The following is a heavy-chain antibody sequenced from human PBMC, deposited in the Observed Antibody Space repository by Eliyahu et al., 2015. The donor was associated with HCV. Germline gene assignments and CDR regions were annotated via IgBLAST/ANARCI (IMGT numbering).Heavy chain of an antibody. Sequence: QVRLVESGGGVVQPGRSLRLSCAASXFXXXXXAXHWVRQAPGKGLEWVACLSYDGTNKYYADSVKGRFTISRDNSKNTLYLQMNSLRPEDTAVYYCAKDWGYYDTSGYYFDYWGQGTLVTVSS. CDR3: AKDWGYYDTSGYYFDY. J-gene: IGHJ4*02. CDR1: XFXXXXXA. CDR2: LSYDGTNK. V-gene: IGHV3-30*18. D-gene: IGHD3-22*01.